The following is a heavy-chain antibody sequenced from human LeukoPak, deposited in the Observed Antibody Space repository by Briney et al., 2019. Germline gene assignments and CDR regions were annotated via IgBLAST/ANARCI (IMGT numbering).Heavy chain of an antibody. J-gene: IGHJ4*02. D-gene: IGHD2-2*01. Sequence: ASVTVSCKASGYTFTTFGITWVRQAPRQGLEWMGWISAYNGDTNYAQKFQGRFTMTTDTSTNTAYIELRNLISDDTAVYYCARDHSSSSQLLDYWGQGTLVTVSS. V-gene: IGHV1-18*01. CDR2: ISAYNGDT. CDR1: GYTFTTFG. CDR3: ARDHSSSSQLLDY.